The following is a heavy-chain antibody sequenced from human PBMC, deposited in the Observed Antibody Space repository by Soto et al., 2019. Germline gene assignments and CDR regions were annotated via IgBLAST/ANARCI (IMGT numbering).Heavy chain of an antibody. Sequence: GPVKVSCKASGYTFTSYYMHWVRQAPGQGLEWMGIINPSGGSTSYAQKFQGRVTMTRNTSISTAYMEMSSLRSEDTAVYYCARGGVFFFAAPTNPFDYWGQGTLVTVSS. CDR1: GYTFTSYY. V-gene: IGHV1-46*01. J-gene: IGHJ4*02. CDR2: INPSGGST. D-gene: IGHD3-10*01. CDR3: ARGGVFFFAAPTNPFDY.